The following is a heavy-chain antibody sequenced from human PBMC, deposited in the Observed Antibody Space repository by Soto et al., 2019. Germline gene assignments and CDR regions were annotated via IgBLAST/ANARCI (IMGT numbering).Heavy chain of an antibody. CDR2: IYYSGGP. CDR3: ARVVGSYYPCPTDY. Sequence: QVQLQESGPGLVKPSETLSLTCTVSGGSISSYYWSWIRQPPGKGLEWIGYIYYSGGPNYNPSLKSRVSISVDTSKYQCSLKLRSVTAADTAVYYCARVVGSYYPCPTDYWGQGTLVTVSS. J-gene: IGHJ4*02. CDR1: GGSISSYY. V-gene: IGHV4-59*01. D-gene: IGHD3-10*01.